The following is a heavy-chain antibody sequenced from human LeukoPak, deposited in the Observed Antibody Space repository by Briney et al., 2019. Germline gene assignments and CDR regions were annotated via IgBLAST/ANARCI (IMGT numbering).Heavy chain of an antibody. V-gene: IGHV4-59*01. CDR2: IYYSGST. J-gene: IGHJ3*02. CDR1: GGSISSYY. Sequence: SETLSLTCTVSGGSISSYYWSWIRQPPGKGLEWIGYIYYSGSTKYNPPLKSRVTISVDTSKNQFSLKLSSVTAADTAVYYCARPQNDAFDIWGQGTMVTVSS. CDR3: ARPQNDAFDI.